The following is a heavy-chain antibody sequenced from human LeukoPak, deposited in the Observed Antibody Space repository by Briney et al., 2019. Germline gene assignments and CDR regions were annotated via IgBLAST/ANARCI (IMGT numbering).Heavy chain of an antibody. Sequence: SGPTLVKPTQTLTLTCTFSGFSLSTSGVGVGWIRQPPGKALEWLALIYWNDDKRYSPSLKSRLTITKDTSKNQVVLTMTNMDPVDTATYYCAHRPGELYNWNDVEWFDPWGQGTLVTVSS. CDR3: AHRPGELYNWNDVEWFDP. D-gene: IGHD1-20*01. CDR2: IYWNDDK. V-gene: IGHV2-5*01. J-gene: IGHJ5*02. CDR1: GFSLSTSGVG.